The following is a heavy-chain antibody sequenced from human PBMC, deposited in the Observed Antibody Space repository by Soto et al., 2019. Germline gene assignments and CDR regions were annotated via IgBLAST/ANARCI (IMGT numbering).Heavy chain of an antibody. Sequence: SETLSLTCTVSGGSVSSGSYYWSWIRQPPGKGLEWIGYIYYSGSTNYNPSLKSRVTISVDTSKNQFSLKLSSVTAADTAVYYCARANGSYPLYYYYYGMDVWGQGTTVTVSS. CDR2: IYYSGST. D-gene: IGHD1-26*01. J-gene: IGHJ6*02. V-gene: IGHV4-61*01. CDR1: GGSVSSGSYY. CDR3: ARANGSYPLYYYYYGMDV.